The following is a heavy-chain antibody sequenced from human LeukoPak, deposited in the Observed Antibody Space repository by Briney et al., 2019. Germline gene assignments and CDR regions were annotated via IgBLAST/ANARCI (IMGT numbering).Heavy chain of an antibody. Sequence: GGPLRLSCAASGFTFSSYSMNWVRQAPGKGLEWVSSISSSSSYIYYADSVKGRFTISRDNAKNSLYLQMNSLRAEDTAVYYCARVGQQLVFVPDYWGQGTLVTVSS. CDR2: ISSSSSYI. CDR1: GFTFSSYS. CDR3: ARVGQQLVFVPDY. V-gene: IGHV3-21*01. D-gene: IGHD6-13*01. J-gene: IGHJ4*02.